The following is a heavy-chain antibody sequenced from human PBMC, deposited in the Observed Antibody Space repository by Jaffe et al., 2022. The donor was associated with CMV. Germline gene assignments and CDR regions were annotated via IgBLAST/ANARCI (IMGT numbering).Heavy chain of an antibody. D-gene: IGHD3-3*01. J-gene: IGHJ5*02. V-gene: IGHV4-59*01. CDR1: GGSISSYY. CDR3: ARGSLLRFLSPNWFDP. CDR2: IYYSGST. Sequence: QVQLQESGPGLVKPSETLSLTCTVSGGSISSYYWSWIRQPPGKGLEWIGYIYYSGSTNYNPSLKSRVTISVDTSKNQFSLKLSSVTAADTAVYYCARGSLLRFLSPNWFDPWGQGTLVTVSS.